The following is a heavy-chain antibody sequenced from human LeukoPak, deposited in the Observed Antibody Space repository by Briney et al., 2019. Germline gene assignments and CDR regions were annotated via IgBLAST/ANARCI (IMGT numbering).Heavy chain of an antibody. Sequence: AASVKVSCKASGGTFSSYAISWVRQAPGQGLEWMGRIIPIFGTANYAQKFQGRVTITTDESTSTAYMELSSLRSEDTAVHYCARDSNSGSYFGYNWFDPWGQGTLVTVSS. D-gene: IGHD1-26*01. CDR3: ARDSNSGSYFGYNWFDP. J-gene: IGHJ5*02. V-gene: IGHV1-69*05. CDR1: GGTFSSYA. CDR2: IIPIFGTA.